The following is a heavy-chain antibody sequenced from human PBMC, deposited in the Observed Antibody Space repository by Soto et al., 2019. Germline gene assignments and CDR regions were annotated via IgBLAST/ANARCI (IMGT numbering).Heavy chain of an antibody. CDR2: INPLPTSGST. V-gene: IGHV1-46*01. CDR3: ARDLAAATY. Sequence: QVQLVQSGAEVKKPGASVKVSCKASGYIFTNYYIHWVRQAPGQGLEWMAIINPLPTSGSTNYAQKFQGRVTVTRVTSTSTVYQELSSLRSDDTAVYYCARDLAAATYWSQGTLVTVSS. D-gene: IGHD6-13*01. J-gene: IGHJ4*02. CDR1: GYIFTNYY.